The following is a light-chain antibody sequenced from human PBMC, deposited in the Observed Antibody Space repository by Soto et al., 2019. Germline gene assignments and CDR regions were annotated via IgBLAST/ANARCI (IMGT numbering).Light chain of an antibody. CDR1: QSISSW. V-gene: IGKV1-5*01. CDR3: QHYNPYSSVT. Sequence: DIQMTQSPSTLSASIGDRVTITCRASQSISSWLAWYQQEPGKAPKLLIYDASSLRSGVPSRFSGSGSGTEFTLTISSLPPDDFATYYCQHYNPYSSVTFGQGTRLEIK. J-gene: IGKJ5*01. CDR2: DAS.